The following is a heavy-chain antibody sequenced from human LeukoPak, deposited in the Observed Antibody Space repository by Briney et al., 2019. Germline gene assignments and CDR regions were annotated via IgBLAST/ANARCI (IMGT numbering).Heavy chain of an antibody. J-gene: IGHJ5*02. CDR2: ISSSSSYI. CDR1: GFTFSSYS. Sequence: GGSLRLSCAASGFTFSSYSMNWVRQAPGKGLEWVSSISSSSSYIYYADSVKGRFTISRDNAKNSLYLQMNSLRAEDTAVYYCARDTPLYGYNSGYWFDPWGQGTLVTVSS. V-gene: IGHV3-21*01. CDR3: ARDTPLYGYNSGYWFDP. D-gene: IGHD5-24*01.